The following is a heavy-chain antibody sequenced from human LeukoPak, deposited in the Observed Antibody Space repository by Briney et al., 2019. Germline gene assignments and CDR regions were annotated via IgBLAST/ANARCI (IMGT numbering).Heavy chain of an antibody. CDR1: GGSISSGGYY. CDR3: ARDRWELLDAFDI. D-gene: IGHD1-26*01. CDR2: IYYSGST. J-gene: IGHJ3*02. Sequence: SQTLSLTCAVSGGSISSGGYYWGWLRQPPGKGLEWIGSIYYSGSTYYNPSLKSRVTISVDTSKNQFSLKLSSVTAVDTAVYYCARDRWELLDAFDIWGQGTMVTVSS. V-gene: IGHV4-39*07.